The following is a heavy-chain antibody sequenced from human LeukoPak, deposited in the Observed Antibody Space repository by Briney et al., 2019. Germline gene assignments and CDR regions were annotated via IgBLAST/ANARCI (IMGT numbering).Heavy chain of an antibody. CDR3: ARDYDFWSGYYKASFTY. V-gene: IGHV1-69*04. CDR2: IIPILGIA. J-gene: IGHJ4*02. Sequence: SVKVSCKASGGNFSSYAISWVRQAPGQGLEWMGRIIPILGIANYAQKFQGRVTITADKSTSTAYMELSSLRSEDTAVYYCARDYDFWSGYYKASFTYWGQGTLVTVSS. CDR1: GGNFSSYA. D-gene: IGHD3-3*01.